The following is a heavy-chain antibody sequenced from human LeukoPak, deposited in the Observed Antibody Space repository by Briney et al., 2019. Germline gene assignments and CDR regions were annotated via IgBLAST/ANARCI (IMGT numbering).Heavy chain of an antibody. CDR2: ISGRGDKT. CDR3: AKAGQWLVSHFDY. D-gene: IGHD6-19*01. J-gene: IGHJ4*02. Sequence: GGSLRLSCAASGFIFRDCGMSWVRQAPGKGLEWVSGISGRGDKTYYADSVKGRFTISRDVSKNTLYLQMITLRAEDTAIYYCAKAGQWLVSHFDYWGQGTLVTVSS. CDR1: GFIFRDCG. V-gene: IGHV3-23*01.